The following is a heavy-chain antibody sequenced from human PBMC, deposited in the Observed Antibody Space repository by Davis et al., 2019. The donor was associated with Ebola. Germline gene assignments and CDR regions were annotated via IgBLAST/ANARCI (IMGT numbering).Heavy chain of an antibody. CDR2: IYPGDSDT. V-gene: IGHV5-51*01. Sequence: SCKGSGYSFTRYWIGWVRQMPGKGLEWMGIIYPGDSDTRYSPSFQGQVTISADKSISTAYLQWSSLKASDTAMYYCARQGRKGIDVDYGMDVWGQGTTVTVSS. J-gene: IGHJ6*02. CDR3: ARQGRKGIDVDYGMDV. D-gene: IGHD2-21*01. CDR1: GYSFTRYW.